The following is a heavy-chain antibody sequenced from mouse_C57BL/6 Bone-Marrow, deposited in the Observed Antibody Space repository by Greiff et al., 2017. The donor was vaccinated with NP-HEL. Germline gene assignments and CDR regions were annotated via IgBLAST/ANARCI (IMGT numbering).Heavy chain of an antibody. V-gene: IGHV5-6*01. Sequence: DVQLVESGGDLVKPGGSLKLSCAASGFTFSSYGMSWVRQTPDQRLEWVATISSGGGYTHYPDSVKGRFTISSDNAKNTLYLKLSSLKSEDTAMYYCARRGITTGWDYWGQGTTLTVSS. CDR2: ISSGGGYT. D-gene: IGHD1-1*01. J-gene: IGHJ2*01. CDR3: ARRGITTGWDY. CDR1: GFTFSSYG.